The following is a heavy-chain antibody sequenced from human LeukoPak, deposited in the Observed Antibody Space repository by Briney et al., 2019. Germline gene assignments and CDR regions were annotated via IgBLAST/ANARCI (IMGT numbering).Heavy chain of an antibody. CDR2: LNPKSGNT. J-gene: IGHJ4*02. CDR1: GYTFTSYD. CDR3: ARAGSAGRASPLATPWYGIY. V-gene: IGHV1-8*03. Sequence: ASVKVSCKASGYTFTSYDINWVRQATGQGLEWMGWLNPKSGNTDYAQKIQGRVSITRNTSISTAYMELTSLRSEDTAVYYCARAGSAGRASPLATPWYGIYWGQGTLITVSS. D-gene: IGHD5-24*01.